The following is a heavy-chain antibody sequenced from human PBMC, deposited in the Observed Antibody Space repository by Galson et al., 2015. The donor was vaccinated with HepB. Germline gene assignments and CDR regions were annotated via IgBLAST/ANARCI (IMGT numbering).Heavy chain of an antibody. CDR3: GSPRGEGDYFASGSFYFFY. CDR1: GGSFSDYA. CDR2: IIPIFGTT. D-gene: IGHD3-10*01. J-gene: IGHJ4*01. V-gene: IGHV1-69*13. Sequence: SVKVSCKASGGSFSDYAVSWVRQAPGQGLEWMGGIIPIFGTTKNAQKFQGRVTFTADYSANTAHMELISLRSKDTAVYYCGSPRGEGDYFASGSFYFFYWGHGTLVTVSS.